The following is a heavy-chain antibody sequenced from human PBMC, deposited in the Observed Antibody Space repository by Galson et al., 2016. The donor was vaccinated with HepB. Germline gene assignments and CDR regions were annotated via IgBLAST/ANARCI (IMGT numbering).Heavy chain of an antibody. D-gene: IGHD3-22*01. CDR2: IKQDGSEK. CDR1: GFSFSAHW. J-gene: IGHJ5*01. V-gene: IGHV3-7*03. CDR3: ARKRYYYDSSDKGWFDS. Sequence: SLRLSCAASGFSFSAHWMSWVRQAPGKGLECVANIKQDGSEKYYVGSVKGRFTISRDNAKNSLYLQMNSLRVEDTAVYYCARKRYYYDSSDKGWFDSWGQGALVSVSS.